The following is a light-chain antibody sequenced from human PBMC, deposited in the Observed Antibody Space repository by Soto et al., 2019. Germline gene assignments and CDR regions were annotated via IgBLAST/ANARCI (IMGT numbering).Light chain of an antibody. Sequence: VLTQPASVSGSPGQSITVSCTGTSSDVGGYKYVSWYQQHPGKAPKLMIYEVTNRPSGVSNRFSGSKSGNTASLTISGLQAEDEADYYGSSFTIRTTVVFGTGTKVTVL. CDR1: SSDVGGYKY. J-gene: IGLJ1*01. V-gene: IGLV2-14*01. CDR2: EVT. CDR3: SSFTIRTTVV.